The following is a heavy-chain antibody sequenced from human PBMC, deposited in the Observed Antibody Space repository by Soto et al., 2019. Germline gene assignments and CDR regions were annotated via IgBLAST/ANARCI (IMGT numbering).Heavy chain of an antibody. Sequence: QVQLLQSGAEVKKPGSSVKVSCKASGGTFSSYSINWVRQAPGQGLEWRGEIIPSFGTANYALKFQGRVTITAEECTSTAYRELRSLRSEDTAVYYCARDGGRHSGGIDYWGQGNVVTVSS. CDR3: ARDGGRHSGGIDY. J-gene: IGHJ4*02. V-gene: IGHV1-69*01. CDR2: IIPSFGTA. D-gene: IGHD1-26*01. CDR1: GGTFSSYS.